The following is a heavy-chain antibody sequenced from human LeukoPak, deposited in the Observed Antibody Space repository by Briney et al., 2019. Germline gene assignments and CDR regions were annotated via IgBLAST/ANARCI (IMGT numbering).Heavy chain of an antibody. V-gene: IGHV3-48*03. D-gene: IGHD6-19*01. CDR3: ARGPHSSGYMGGR. Sequence: PGGSLRLSCAASGFTFSSYEMNWVRQAPGKGLEWVSYISSSSTIYYADSVKGRFTISRDNAKNSLYLQMNSLRAEDTAVYYCARGPHSSGYMGGRWGQGTLVTVSS. CDR1: GFTFSSYE. J-gene: IGHJ4*02. CDR2: ISSSSTI.